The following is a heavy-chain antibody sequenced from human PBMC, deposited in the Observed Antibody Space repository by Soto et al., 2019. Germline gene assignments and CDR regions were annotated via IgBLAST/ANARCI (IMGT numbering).Heavy chain of an antibody. D-gene: IGHD3-10*01. CDR2: IIPILDVA. CDR1: GGDFLSYT. J-gene: IGHJ6*02. V-gene: IGHV1-69*02. CDR3: AQMWFGELWHGMDV. Sequence: QLVQSGAEVKKPGSSVKVSCKASGGDFLSYTISWVRQAPGQGPEWMGTIIPILDVAKNAQKFQGRVAITADKATSTVYMELRSLRSDDKAVYYCAQMWFGELWHGMDVCGHGATITVSS.